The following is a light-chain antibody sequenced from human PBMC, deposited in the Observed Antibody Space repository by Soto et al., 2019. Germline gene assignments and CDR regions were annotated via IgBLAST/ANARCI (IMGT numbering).Light chain of an antibody. J-gene: IGKJ1*01. V-gene: IGKV3-20*01. CDR1: QSVSSSY. Sequence: EIVLTQSPGTLSLSPGERATLSCRASQSVSSSYLAWYQQKPGQAPGLLTYGASSRATGIPDRFSGSGSGTDFTLTISRLEPEDVAVYYCQQYGTSPRTFGQGTKVEIK. CDR2: GAS. CDR3: QQYGTSPRT.